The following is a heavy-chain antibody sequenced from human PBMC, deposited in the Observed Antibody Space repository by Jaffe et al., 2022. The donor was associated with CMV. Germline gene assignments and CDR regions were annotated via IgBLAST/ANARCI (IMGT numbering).Heavy chain of an antibody. Sequence: QVQLQESGPGLVKPSETLSLICSVSGVPVTGRSWAWIRQAPGKGLEWIGNIDHKRATNYDPSLKSRVTISIDAPKNQFTLNLMSVTAADTAVYYCARDVQPGYSATFGANYHYYYMDVWGTGTTVTVSS. V-gene: IGHV4-59*02. CDR1: GVPVTGRS. J-gene: IGHJ6*03. CDR2: IDHKRAT. D-gene: IGHD3-16*01. CDR3: ARDVQPGYSATFGANYHYYYMDV.